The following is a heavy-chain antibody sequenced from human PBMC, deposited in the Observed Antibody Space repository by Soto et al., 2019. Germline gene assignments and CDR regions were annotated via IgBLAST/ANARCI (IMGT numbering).Heavy chain of an antibody. J-gene: IGHJ4*02. D-gene: IGHD6-19*01. CDR2: ISGSGGST. Sequence: EVQLLESGGGLVQPGGSLRLSCAASGFTFSSYAMSWVRQAPGKGLEWVSAISGSGGSTYYADSVMGRFTISRDNSKNTLYLQMNSLRAEDTAIYYCAKTSGGWYVSRYDWGQGTLVTVSS. CDR1: GFTFSSYA. CDR3: AKTSGGWYVSRYD. V-gene: IGHV3-23*01.